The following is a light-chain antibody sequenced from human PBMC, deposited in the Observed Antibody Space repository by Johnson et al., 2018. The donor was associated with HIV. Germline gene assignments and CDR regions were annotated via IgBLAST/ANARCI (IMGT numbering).Light chain of an antibody. Sequence: QSVLTQPPSVSAAPGQKVTISCSGSSSNIGNNYVSWYQQLPGTAPKLLIYEKNKRPSGIPDRFSASKSGPSTTPVITGLQTGDEADYYCGTWDSSLSAYVFGTGTKVTVL. CDR1: SSNIGNNY. CDR2: EKN. V-gene: IGLV1-51*02. CDR3: GTWDSSLSAYV. J-gene: IGLJ1*01.